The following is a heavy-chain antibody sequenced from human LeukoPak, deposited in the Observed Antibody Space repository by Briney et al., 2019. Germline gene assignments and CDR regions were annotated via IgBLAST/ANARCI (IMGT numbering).Heavy chain of an antibody. V-gene: IGHV3-7*01. J-gene: IGHJ3*02. Sequence: GGSLRLSCAASGFTFSSYWMSWVRQAPGKGLEWVANIKQDGSEKYYVDSVKGRFTISRDNAKNSLYLQMNSLRAEDTAVYYCARVAQKSYDSSGYYSGAFDIWGQGTMVTVSS. CDR3: ARVAQKSYDSSGYYSGAFDI. CDR1: GFTFSSYW. D-gene: IGHD3-22*01. CDR2: IKQDGSEK.